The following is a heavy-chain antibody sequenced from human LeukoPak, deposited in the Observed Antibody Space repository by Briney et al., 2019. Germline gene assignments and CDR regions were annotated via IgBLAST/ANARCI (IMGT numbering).Heavy chain of an antibody. CDR2: IKSKTDGGTT. Sequence: KTGGSLRLSCAASGFTFSNAWMSWVRQAPGKGLEWVGRIKSKTDGGTTDHAAPVKGRFTISRDDSKNTLYLQMNSLKTEDTAVYYCTNDYGDRSFDYWGQGTLVTVSS. CDR3: TNDYGDRSFDY. V-gene: IGHV3-15*01. D-gene: IGHD4-17*01. J-gene: IGHJ4*02. CDR1: GFTFSNAW.